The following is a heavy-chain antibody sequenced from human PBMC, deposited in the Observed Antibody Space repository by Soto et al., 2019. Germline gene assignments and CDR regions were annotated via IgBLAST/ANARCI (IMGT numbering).Heavy chain of an antibody. Sequence: GESLKISCKGSGYSFINHWIGWVRQMPGKGLEWMGIIFPGDSDTRYSPSFQGQVTISAGKSISTAYLQWSSLKASDTAMYYCARFVVVVTTNWFDPWGQGTLVTVSS. CDR3: ARFVVVVTTNWFDP. CDR1: GYSFINHW. J-gene: IGHJ5*02. D-gene: IGHD3-22*01. CDR2: IFPGDSDT. V-gene: IGHV5-51*01.